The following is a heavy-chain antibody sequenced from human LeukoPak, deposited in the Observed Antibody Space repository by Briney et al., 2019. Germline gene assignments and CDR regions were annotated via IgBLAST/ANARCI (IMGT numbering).Heavy chain of an antibody. V-gene: IGHV4-30-4*01. J-gene: IGHJ4*02. CDR1: GGSISSGDYY. Sequence: SQTLSLTCTVSGGSISSGDYYWSWIRQPPGKGLEWIGSIYYSGGTYYNPSLQSRVIISVDTSKNQFSLKRTSVTAADTAVYYCARALYSMTTVTTEYWFDYWDQGTLVTVSA. CDR2: IYYSGGT. CDR3: ARALYSMTTVTTEYWFDY. D-gene: IGHD4-17*01.